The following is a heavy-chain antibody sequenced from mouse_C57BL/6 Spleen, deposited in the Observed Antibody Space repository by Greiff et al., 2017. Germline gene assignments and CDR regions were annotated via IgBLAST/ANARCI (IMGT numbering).Heavy chain of an antibody. CDR3: AREYYGSGYFDV. CDR1: GYTFTSYW. V-gene: IGHV1-61*01. D-gene: IGHD1-1*01. J-gene: IGHJ1*03. Sequence: QVQLQQPGAELVRPGSSVKLSCKASGYTFTSYWMDWVKQRPGQGLEWIGNIYPSDSETHYNQKFKDKATLTVDKSSSTAYMQLSSLTSDDSAVYYCAREYYGSGYFDVWGTGTTVTVSS. CDR2: IYPSDSET.